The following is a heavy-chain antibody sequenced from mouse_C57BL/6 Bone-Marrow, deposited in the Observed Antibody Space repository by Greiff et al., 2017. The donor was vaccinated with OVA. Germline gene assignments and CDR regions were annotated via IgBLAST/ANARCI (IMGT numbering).Heavy chain of an antibody. J-gene: IGHJ3*01. CDR3: ARTVSGSWFAY. CDR2: IWSGGST. Sequence: QVQLQQSGPGLVQPSQSLSITCTVSGFLLTSYGVHWVRQSPGKGLEWLGVIWSGGSTDYNAAFISRLSISKDNSKSQVFFKMNSLQADDTAIYYCARTVSGSWFAYWGQGTLVTVSA. D-gene: IGHD6-2*01. CDR1: GFLLTSYG. V-gene: IGHV2-2*01.